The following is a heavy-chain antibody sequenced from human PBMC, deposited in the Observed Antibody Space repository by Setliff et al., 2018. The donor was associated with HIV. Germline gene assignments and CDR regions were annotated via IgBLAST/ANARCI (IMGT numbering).Heavy chain of an antibody. CDR1: GYSFTSYW. D-gene: IGHD2-15*01. J-gene: IGHJ4*02. CDR2: IYPGDSEI. Sequence: PGESLKISCEASGYSFTSYWIGWVRQLPGKGLEWMGIIYPGDSEIGYSPSFQGRFTASRDNPKNTVSLQLNSLRIEDTAVYYCARDFSWATDSWGQGTLVTVSS. V-gene: IGHV5-51*01. CDR3: ARDFSWATDS.